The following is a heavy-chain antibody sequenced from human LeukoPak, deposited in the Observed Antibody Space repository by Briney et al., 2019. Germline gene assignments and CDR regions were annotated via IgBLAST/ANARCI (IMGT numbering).Heavy chain of an antibody. V-gene: IGHV3-23*01. J-gene: IGHJ4*02. CDR2: ISGSGGST. CDR3: AKGYDFWSGYYLDY. D-gene: IGHD3-3*01. CDR1: GFTFSSYA. Sequence: PGGSLGLSCAASGFTFSSYAMSWVRQAPGKGLEWVSAISGSGGSTYYADSVKGRFTISRDNSKNTLYLQMNSLRAEDTAVYYCAKGYDFWSGYYLDYWGQGTLVTVSS.